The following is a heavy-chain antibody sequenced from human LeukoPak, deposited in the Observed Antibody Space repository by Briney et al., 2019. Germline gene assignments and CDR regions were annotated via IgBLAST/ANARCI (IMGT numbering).Heavy chain of an antibody. J-gene: IGHJ4*02. CDR1: GYSFTSYW. D-gene: IGHD3-22*01. Sequence: GESLKISCKGSGYSFTSYWIGWVCQMPGKGLEWMGIIYPGDSDTRYSPSFQGQVTISADKSISTAYLQWSSLKASDTAMYYCARATYYYDSSGYYTAYYFDYWGQGTLVTVSS. CDR3: ARATYYYDSSGYYTAYYFDY. V-gene: IGHV5-51*01. CDR2: IYPGDSDT.